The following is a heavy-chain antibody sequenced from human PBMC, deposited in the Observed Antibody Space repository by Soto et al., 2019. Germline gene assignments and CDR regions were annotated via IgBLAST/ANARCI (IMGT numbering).Heavy chain of an antibody. J-gene: IGHJ4*02. Sequence: EVQLVESGGGLVQPGGSLRLSCAASGFTFSSYWMHWVRQAPGKGLVWVSRINSDGSSTSYADSVKGRFTISRDNAKNTLYLQMNSRRAEDTAVYYCARGGRLWFGDPTPLFDYWGQGTLVTVSS. D-gene: IGHD3-10*01. CDR1: GFTFSSYW. CDR2: INSDGSST. CDR3: ARGGRLWFGDPTPLFDY. V-gene: IGHV3-74*01.